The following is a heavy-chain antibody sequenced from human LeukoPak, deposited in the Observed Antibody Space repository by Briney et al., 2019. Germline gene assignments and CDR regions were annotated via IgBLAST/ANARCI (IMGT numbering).Heavy chain of an antibody. V-gene: IGHV1-46*01. Sequence: ASVKVSCKASGYTFTSYYMHWVRQAPGQGLEWVGRINPYGGNTGYAQKFQGRVTMTRDTSTKTLYMELSSLTSEDMAVYYCARGDGSSWAKEFDFWGQGTLVTVSS. D-gene: IGHD6-13*01. CDR2: INPYGGNT. CDR3: ARGDGSSWAKEFDF. CDR1: GYTFTSYY. J-gene: IGHJ4*02.